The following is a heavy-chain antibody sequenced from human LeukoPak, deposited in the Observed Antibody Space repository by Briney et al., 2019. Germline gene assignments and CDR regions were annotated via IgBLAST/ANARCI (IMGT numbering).Heavy chain of an antibody. Sequence: PSETLSLTYTVSDGSISSYYWSWIRQPPHQGLDWFGYIYYSGSTNYNPSLKSRVTISADTSKNQFSLKLSSVTAADTAVYYCARNRMATIVHDAYDIWGQGTMVTVSS. CDR3: ARNRMATIVHDAYDI. CDR1: DGSISSYY. V-gene: IGHV4-59*01. J-gene: IGHJ3*02. D-gene: IGHD5-24*01. CDR2: IYYSGST.